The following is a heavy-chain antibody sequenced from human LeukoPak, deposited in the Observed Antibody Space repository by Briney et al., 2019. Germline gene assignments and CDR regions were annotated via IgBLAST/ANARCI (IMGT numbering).Heavy chain of an antibody. CDR1: GGSLISDNFY. V-gene: IGHV4-39*01. Sequence: SETLSLTCAVSGGSLISDNFYWGWIRQPPGKGLEWIGSIYYSGSTYYNPSLNSRVTISVDTSKNRFSLKLSSVTAADTAVYSCARLRVTYYWYFDCWGQGTLVTVSS. CDR3: ARLRVTYYWYFDC. CDR2: IYYSGST. J-gene: IGHJ4*02. D-gene: IGHD1-26*01.